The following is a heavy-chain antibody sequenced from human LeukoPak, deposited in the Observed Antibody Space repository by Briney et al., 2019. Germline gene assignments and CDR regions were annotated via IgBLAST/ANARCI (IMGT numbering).Heavy chain of an antibody. J-gene: IGHJ4*02. V-gene: IGHV4-38-2*02. Sequence: SETLSLTCSVSGYSISSGYYWGWIRQPPGKGLEWIGSIYHSGSTYYNPSLKSRVTISVDTSKNQFSLKLSSVTAADTAVYYCARHVVTADPYFFDYWGQGTLVTVSS. CDR2: IYHSGST. CDR1: GYSISSGYY. CDR3: ARHVVTADPYFFDY. D-gene: IGHD2-21*02.